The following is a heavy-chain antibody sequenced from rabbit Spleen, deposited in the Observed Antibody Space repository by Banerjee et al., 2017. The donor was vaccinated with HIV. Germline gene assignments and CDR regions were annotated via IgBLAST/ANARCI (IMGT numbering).Heavy chain of an antibody. Sequence: QSLEESGGDLVKPEGSLTLTCTASGFSFSSSYYMCWVRQAPGKGLECIACIYAGSSGDTQYANWAKGRFTISKISSTTVTLQMTSLTAADTATYFCARAIVPWLGLTRLDLWGQGTLVTVS. CDR3: ARAIVPWLGLTRLDL. D-gene: IGHD4-1*01. CDR1: GFSFSSSYY. J-gene: IGHJ3*01. V-gene: IGHV1S40*01. CDR2: IYAGSSGDT.